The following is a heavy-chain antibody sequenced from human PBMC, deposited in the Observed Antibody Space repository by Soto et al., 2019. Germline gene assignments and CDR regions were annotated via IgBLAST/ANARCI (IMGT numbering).Heavy chain of an antibody. Sequence: GSLRLSCAASGFTLSGSVIYWVRQPSGKGLEWVGRIRSRSNGYATAYAASVRVRFTISRDDSKNTAYLQMNSLKTEDTAVYCCSSPGYSIYDSDYWGHGTLVTVSS. D-gene: IGHD5-12*01. J-gene: IGHJ4*01. CDR1: GFTLSGSV. CDR2: IRSRSNGYAT. CDR3: SSPGYSIYDSDY. V-gene: IGHV3-73*01.